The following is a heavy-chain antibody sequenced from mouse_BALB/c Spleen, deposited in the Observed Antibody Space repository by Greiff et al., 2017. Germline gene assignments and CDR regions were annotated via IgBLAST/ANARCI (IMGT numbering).Heavy chain of an antibody. CDR2: INPSNGGT. CDR1: GYTFTSYY. D-gene: IGHD2-1*01. CDR3: TRSDGNCAY. J-gene: IGHJ3*01. V-gene: IGHV1S81*02. Sequence: VQLQQPGAELVKPGASVKLSCKASGYTFTSYYMYWVKQRPGQGLEWIGGINPSNGGTNFNEKFKSKATLTVDKSSSTAYMQLSSLTSEDSAVYYCTRSDGNCAYWGQGTLVTVSA.